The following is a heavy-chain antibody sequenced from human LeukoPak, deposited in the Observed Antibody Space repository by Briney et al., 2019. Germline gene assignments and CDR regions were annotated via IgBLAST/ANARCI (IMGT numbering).Heavy chain of an antibody. CDR2: IYYSGST. D-gene: IGHD6-13*01. J-gene: IGHJ1*01. CDR3: ARVASSSWYGEYFQH. Sequence: SETLSLTCTVSGGSISSYYWSWIRQPPGKGLEWIGYIYYSGSTNYNPSLKSRVTMSVDTSKNQFSLKLSSVTAADTAVYYCARVASSSWYGEYFQHWGQGTLVTVSS. V-gene: IGHV4-59*12. CDR1: GGSISSYY.